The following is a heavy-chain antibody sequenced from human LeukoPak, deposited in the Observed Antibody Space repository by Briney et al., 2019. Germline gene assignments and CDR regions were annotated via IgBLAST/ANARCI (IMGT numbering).Heavy chain of an antibody. D-gene: IGHD2-2*01. V-gene: IGHV1-2*04. Sequence: GASVKVSCKASGYTFTGYYMHWVRQAPGQGLEWMGWINPNSGGTNYAQKFQGWVTMTRDTSISTAYMELRSLRSDDTAVYYCARVAPSPSYCSSTSCYVYFDYWGQGTLVTVSS. CDR1: GYTFTGYY. CDR3: ARVAPSPSYCSSTSCYVYFDY. CDR2: INPNSGGT. J-gene: IGHJ4*02.